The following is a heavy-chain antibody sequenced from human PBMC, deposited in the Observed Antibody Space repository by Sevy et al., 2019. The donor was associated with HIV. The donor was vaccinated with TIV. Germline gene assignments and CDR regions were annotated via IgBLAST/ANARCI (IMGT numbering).Heavy chain of an antibody. CDR2: IYYSGST. V-gene: IGHV4-59*13. CDR3: AGSWFLEWAGSTRGPRNWFDP. D-gene: IGHD3-3*01. CDR1: GGSMRNFY. Sequence: SETLSLTCSVSGGSMRNFYWSWIRQPPGKGLEWIGNIYYSGSTNYNPSLKSRVTMSVATSKNQFSRKLSSVTAADTAVYYGAGSWFLEWAGSTRGPRNWFDPWGQGTLVTVSS. J-gene: IGHJ5*02.